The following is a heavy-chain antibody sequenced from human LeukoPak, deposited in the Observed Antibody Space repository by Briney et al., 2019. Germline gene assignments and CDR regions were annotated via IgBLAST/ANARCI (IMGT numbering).Heavy chain of an antibody. CDR2: TYYRSKWYN. D-gene: IGHD3-22*01. CDR1: GDSVSSNSAA. Sequence: SQTLSLTCAISGDSVSSNSAAWNWIRQSPSRGLEWLGRTYYRSKWYNDHAVSVKSRITINPDTSKNQFSLQLNSVTPEDTAVYYCARINYDRSGYYYGMDVWGQGTTVTVSS. V-gene: IGHV6-1*01. CDR3: ARINYDRSGYYYGMDV. J-gene: IGHJ6*02.